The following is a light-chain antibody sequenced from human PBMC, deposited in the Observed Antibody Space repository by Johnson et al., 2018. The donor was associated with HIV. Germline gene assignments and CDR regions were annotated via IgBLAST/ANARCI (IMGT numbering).Light chain of an antibody. CDR3: GTWDPSLSAGEV. CDR2: ENN. J-gene: IGLJ1*01. V-gene: IGLV1-51*02. CDR1: SSNIGNNY. Sequence: QSVLTQPPSMSAAPGQKVTISCSTSSSNIGNNYVSWYQQLPGTAPKLLIYENNKRPSGIPDRFSGSKSGTSATLGITGLQTGDEADYYCGTWDPSLSAGEVFGTGTKVTVL.